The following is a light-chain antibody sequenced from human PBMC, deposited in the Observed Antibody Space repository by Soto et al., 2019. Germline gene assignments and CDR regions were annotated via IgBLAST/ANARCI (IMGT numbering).Light chain of an antibody. J-gene: IGLJ3*02. V-gene: IGLV1-36*01. Sequence: QSVLTQPPSMSEAPRQRVTISCSGNSSNIGKNAVNWYQHLPGKAPKLLIYYDDLLPSGVSDRFSGSKSGTSASLAISGLQSDDEGDYYCAAWDDSLNVVLFGGGTKLTVL. CDR3: AAWDDSLNVVL. CDR1: SSNIGKNA. CDR2: YDD.